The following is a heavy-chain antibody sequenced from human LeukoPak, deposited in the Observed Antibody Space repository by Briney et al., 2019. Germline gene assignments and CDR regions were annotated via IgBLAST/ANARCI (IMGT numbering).Heavy chain of an antibody. CDR2: IIPIFGTA. Sequence: GASVKVSCKASGGTFSSYAISWVRQAPGQGLEWMGGIIPIFGTANYAQKFQGRVTITTDESTSTAYMELSSLRSEDTAVYYCAMTDLKTRKRITRPIVGATTSEERGPFDSWGPGTLVTVSS. D-gene: IGHD1-26*01. CDR1: GGTFSSYA. J-gene: IGHJ4*02. CDR3: AMTDLKTRKRITRPIVGATTSEERGPFDS. V-gene: IGHV1-69*05.